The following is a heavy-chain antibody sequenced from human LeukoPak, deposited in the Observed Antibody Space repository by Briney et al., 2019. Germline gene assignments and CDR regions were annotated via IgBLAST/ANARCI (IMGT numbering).Heavy chain of an antibody. CDR1: GYTLTELS. D-gene: IGHD2-2*01. V-gene: IGHV1-24*01. CDR3: ATELYCSSTSCYQALDY. Sequence: ASVKVSCKVSGYTLTELSMHWVRQAPGKGLEWMGGFDPEDGETIYAQKFQGRVTMTEDTSTDTAYMELSSLRSEDMAVYYCATELYCSSTSCYQALDYWGQGTLVTVSS. CDR2: FDPEDGET. J-gene: IGHJ4*02.